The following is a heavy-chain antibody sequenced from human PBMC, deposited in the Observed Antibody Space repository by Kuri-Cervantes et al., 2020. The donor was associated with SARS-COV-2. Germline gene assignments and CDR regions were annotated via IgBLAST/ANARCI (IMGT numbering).Heavy chain of an antibody. CDR2: ISSSSSYI. CDR1: GYSFTGYW. V-gene: IGHV3-21*01. CDR3: AKDGHDFWSGYYAPARNYYYYYMDV. Sequence: GESLKISCKGSGYSFTGYWIGWVRQAPGKGLEWVSSISSSSSYIYYADSVKGRFTISRDNAKNSLYLQMNSLRAEDTAVYYCAKDGHDFWSGYYAPARNYYYYYMDVWGKGTTVTVSS. D-gene: IGHD3-3*01. J-gene: IGHJ6*03.